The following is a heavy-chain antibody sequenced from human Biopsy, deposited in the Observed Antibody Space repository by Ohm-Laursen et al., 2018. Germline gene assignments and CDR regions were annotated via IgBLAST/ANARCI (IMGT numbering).Heavy chain of an antibody. J-gene: IGHJ4*02. CDR1: GYSFTSYY. Sequence: SVKVSCNASGYSFTSYYMHWVRQAPGQGLEWMGGIIPMFGTANYAQMFQGRVTISADESTSTSYVELSSLTTEDTAIYYCARGPHSGSHSCFDYWGRGTLVTVSS. V-gene: IGHV1-69*13. CDR2: IIPMFGTA. D-gene: IGHD1-26*01. CDR3: ARGPHSGSHSCFDY.